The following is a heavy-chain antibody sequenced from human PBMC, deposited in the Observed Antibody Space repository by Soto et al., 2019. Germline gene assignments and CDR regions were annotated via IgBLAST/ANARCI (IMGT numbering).Heavy chain of an antibody. CDR2: VSIDGSNK. CDR1: RFTFSTYG. V-gene: IGHV3-30*18. D-gene: IGHD6-19*01. Sequence: GGSLRLSCAASRFTFSTYGMHWVRQAPGKGLEWVAVVSIDGSNKYYADSVKGRFTISRDNSKNTLYLQMNSLRAEDTAVYYCAKDQGSSGPVGYYYYYMDVWGKGTTVTVSS. J-gene: IGHJ6*03. CDR3: AKDQGSSGPVGYYYYYMDV.